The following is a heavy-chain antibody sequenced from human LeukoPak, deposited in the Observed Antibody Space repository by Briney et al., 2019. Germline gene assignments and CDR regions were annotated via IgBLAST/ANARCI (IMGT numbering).Heavy chain of an antibody. CDR3: ARTRRIAAAGDTPRDWYFDL. D-gene: IGHD6-13*01. CDR1: GDSVSSNSAA. Sequence: SQTLSLTCAISGDSVSSNSAAWNWIRQSPSRGLEWLGRTYYRSKWYNDYAVSVKSRITINPDTSKNQFSLQLNSVTPEDTAVYYCARTRRIAAAGDTPRDWYFDLWGRGTLVTVSS. V-gene: IGHV6-1*01. J-gene: IGHJ2*01. CDR2: TYYRSKWYN.